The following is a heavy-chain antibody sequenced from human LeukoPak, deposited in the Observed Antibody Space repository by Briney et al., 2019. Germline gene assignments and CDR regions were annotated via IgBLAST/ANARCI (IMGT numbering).Heavy chain of an antibody. CDR1: GYTFTSYG. J-gene: IGHJ2*01. Sequence: GASVNVSCKASGYTFTSYGISWVRQAPGQGLEWMGWISAYNGNTNYARKLQGRVTMTTDTSTSTAYMELRSLRSDDTAVYYCARDWDGVAAAGTDWYFDLWGRGTLVTVSS. D-gene: IGHD6-13*01. V-gene: IGHV1-18*01. CDR2: ISAYNGNT. CDR3: ARDWDGVAAAGTDWYFDL.